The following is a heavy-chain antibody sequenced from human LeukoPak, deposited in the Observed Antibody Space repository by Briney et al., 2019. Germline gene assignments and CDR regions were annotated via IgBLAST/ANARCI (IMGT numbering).Heavy chain of an antibody. V-gene: IGHV3-30*18. D-gene: IGHD6-13*01. Sequence: PGRSLRLSCAASGFTFSSYGMHWVRQAPGKGLEGGAVISYDGSNKYYADSVKGRFTISRDNSKNTLYLQMNSLRAEDTAVYYCAKAPTPIAAATVDYWGQGTLVTVSS. J-gene: IGHJ4*02. CDR3: AKAPTPIAAATVDY. CDR1: GFTFSSYG. CDR2: ISYDGSNK.